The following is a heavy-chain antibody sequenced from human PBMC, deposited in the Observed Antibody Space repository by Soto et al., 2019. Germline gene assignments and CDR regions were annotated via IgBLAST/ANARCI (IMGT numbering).Heavy chain of an antibody. CDR2: MQPSTGRT. CDR3: ARGATAGVDY. J-gene: IGHJ4*02. CDR1: GYSFPSLD. Sequence: ASVKVSCKACGYSFPSLDINWVRQTAGEGLEWMGWMQPSTGRTGYAQKFQGRVTMTRDTSINTAYMELTTLASDDTAFYYWARGATAGVDYRGQGTLGT. V-gene: IGHV1-8*01. D-gene: IGHD3-10*01.